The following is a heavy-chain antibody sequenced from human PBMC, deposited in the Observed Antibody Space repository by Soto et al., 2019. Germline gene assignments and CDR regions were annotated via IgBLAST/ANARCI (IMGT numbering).Heavy chain of an antibody. V-gene: IGHV1-69*02. J-gene: IGHJ5*02. CDR3: ARGDGMDTTARARVLDS. CDR2: IIPILGIA. CDR1: GGTFSSYT. Sequence: QVQLVQSGAEVKKPGSSVKVSCKASGGTFSSYTISWVRQAPGQGLEWMGRIIPILGIANYAQKFQGRVTITADKSTSTAYLELSSLRSEDTAVYYCARGDGMDTTARARVLDSWGQGTLVTVST. D-gene: IGHD5-18*01.